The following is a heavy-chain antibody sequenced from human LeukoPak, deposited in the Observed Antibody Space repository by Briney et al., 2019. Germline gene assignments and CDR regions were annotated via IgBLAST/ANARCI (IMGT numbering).Heavy chain of an antibody. CDR2: ISGSGGST. V-gene: IGHV3-23*01. D-gene: IGHD6-13*01. CDR3: ATWFFPGIAAAGTTSHFDY. Sequence: PGGSLRLSCAASGFTFSSYAMSWVRQAPGKGLEWVSAISGSGGSTYYADSVKGRFTISRDNSKNTLYLQINGLRAEDTAVYYCATWFFPGIAAAGTTSHFDYWGQGTLVTVSS. J-gene: IGHJ4*02. CDR1: GFTFSSYA.